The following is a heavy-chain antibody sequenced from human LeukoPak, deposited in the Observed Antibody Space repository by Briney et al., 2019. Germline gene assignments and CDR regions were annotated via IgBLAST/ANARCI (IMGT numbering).Heavy chain of an antibody. Sequence: XGXXWRWXRXPPXXGLEWMGEINHSRSTNYNPSLKSRVTISVDTSKNQFSLKLSSVTAADTAVYYCARLSSSWYKYYFDYWGQGTLVTVSS. CDR1: XGXX. CDR3: ARLSSSWYKYYFDY. V-gene: IGHV4-34*01. D-gene: IGHD6-13*01. CDR2: INHSRST. J-gene: IGHJ4*02.